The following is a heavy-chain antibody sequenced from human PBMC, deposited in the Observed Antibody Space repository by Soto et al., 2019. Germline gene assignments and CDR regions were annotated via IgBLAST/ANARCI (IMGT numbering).Heavy chain of an antibody. J-gene: IGHJ6*02. V-gene: IGHV3-33*01. CDR1: GFTFSSYG. Sequence: QVQLVESGGGVVQPGRSLRLSCAASGFTFSSYGMHWVRQAPGKGLEWVAIIWYDGSNKYYADSVKGRFTISRDNSKNTLYLQMNSLRAEDTAVYYCARDGVDTAMVTYYYYGMDVWGQGTTVTVSS. CDR3: ARDGVDTAMVTYYYYGMDV. D-gene: IGHD5-18*01. CDR2: IWYDGSNK.